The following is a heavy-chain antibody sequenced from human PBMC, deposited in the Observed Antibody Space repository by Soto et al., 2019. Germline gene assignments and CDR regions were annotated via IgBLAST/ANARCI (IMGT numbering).Heavy chain of an antibody. CDR3: ARGVVVVPAALWGQLWFPYYYYGMDV. CDR2: INHSGST. CDR1: GGSFSGYY. V-gene: IGHV4-34*01. Sequence: QVQLQQWGAGLLKPSETLSLTCAVYGGSFSGYYWSWIRQPPGKGLEWIGEINHSGSTNYNPSLKGRVTISVDTSKNQFSLKLSSVTAADTAVYYCARGVVVVPAALWGQLWFPYYYYGMDVWGQGTTVTVSS. D-gene: IGHD2-2*01. J-gene: IGHJ6*02.